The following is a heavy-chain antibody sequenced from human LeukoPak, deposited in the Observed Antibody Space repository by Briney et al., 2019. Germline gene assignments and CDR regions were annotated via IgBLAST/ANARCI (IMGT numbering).Heavy chain of an antibody. CDR3: ARLSGSYFEPCFDY. J-gene: IGHJ4*02. CDR1: GYTFTSYG. D-gene: IGHD1-26*01. CDR2: ISAYNGNT. Sequence: ASVKVSCKASGYTFTSYGISWVRQAPGQGLEWMGWISAYNGNTNYAQKLQGRVTMTTDTSTSTAYMEPRSLRSDDTAVYYCARLSGSYFEPCFDYWGQGTLVTVSS. V-gene: IGHV1-18*01.